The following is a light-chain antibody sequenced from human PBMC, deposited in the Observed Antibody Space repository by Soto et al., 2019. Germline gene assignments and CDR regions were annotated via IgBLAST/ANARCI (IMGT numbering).Light chain of an antibody. V-gene: IGLV2-14*01. J-gene: IGLJ2*01. Sequence: QSALTQPASVSGSPGQSITLSCTGTSSDIGGYDYVSWYQRHPGKAPKLIIYGVNNRPSGVSNRFSGSKSGNTASLTISGLQAEDEADYYCTSYASGSTHLVFGGGTKLTVL. CDR3: TSYASGSTHLV. CDR2: GVN. CDR1: SSDIGGYDY.